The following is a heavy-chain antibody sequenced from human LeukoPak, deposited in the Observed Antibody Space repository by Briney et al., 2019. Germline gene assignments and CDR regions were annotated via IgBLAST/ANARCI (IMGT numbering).Heavy chain of an antibody. CDR3: AKDPRVATIEIFDY. Sequence: PGGSLRLSCAASGFTFSSYAMSWVRQAPGKGLEWVSSMSGGVTYYADSVKGRFTISRDNSKNTVYLQMNSLRAEDTAVYYCAKDPRVATIEIFDYWGQGTLVTVSS. V-gene: IGHV3-23*01. CDR2: MSGGVT. J-gene: IGHJ4*02. CDR1: GFTFSSYA. D-gene: IGHD5-12*01.